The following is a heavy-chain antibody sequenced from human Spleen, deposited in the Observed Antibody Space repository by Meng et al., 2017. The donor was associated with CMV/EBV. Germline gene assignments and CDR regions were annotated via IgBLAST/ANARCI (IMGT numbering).Heavy chain of an antibody. Sequence: ISGSYNLNWIRQTPEKGLEWIGYMFYKGNSNYNPSLKSRVIISVDTSQNQVYLNLNSVTAADTAIYYCVRCPFYYDGSGYIRRGIFDLWGRGTLVTVSS. J-gene: IGHJ2*01. CDR2: MFYKGNS. CDR1: ISGSYN. CDR3: VRCPFYYDGSGYIRRGIFDL. V-gene: IGHV4-61*01. D-gene: IGHD3-22*01.